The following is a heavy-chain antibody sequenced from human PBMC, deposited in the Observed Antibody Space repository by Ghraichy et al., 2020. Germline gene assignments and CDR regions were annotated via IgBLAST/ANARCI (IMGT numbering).Heavy chain of an antibody. J-gene: IGHJ4*02. CDR1: GFTFTNAW. CDR2: IKSKTDGGTT. CDR3: TTDLGDIVATILTYREKRQTEGSDVSSYFDY. Sequence: GGSLRLSCAASGFTFTNAWMSWVRQAPGKGLEWVGRIKSKTDGGTTDYAAPVKDRFTISRDDSKYTLYLQMNSLKTEDTAVYYCTTDLGDIVATILTYREKRQTEGSDVSSYFDYWGQGTLVTVSS. D-gene: IGHD5-12*01. V-gene: IGHV3-15*01.